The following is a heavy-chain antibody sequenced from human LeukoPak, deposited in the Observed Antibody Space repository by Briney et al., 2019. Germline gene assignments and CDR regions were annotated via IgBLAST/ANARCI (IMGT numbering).Heavy chain of an antibody. Sequence: GGSLRLSCAASGFTFCSCGMHWLPQAPGKGLMWVAGISYDGSNKFYADSVTGRFTISRDNSKNTLYLQMNSLRAEDTAVYYCATKGYSYGNNAFDIWGQGTMVTVSS. J-gene: IGHJ3*02. V-gene: IGHV3-30*03. CDR1: GFTFCSCG. D-gene: IGHD5-18*01. CDR2: ISYDGSNK. CDR3: ATKGYSYGNNAFDI.